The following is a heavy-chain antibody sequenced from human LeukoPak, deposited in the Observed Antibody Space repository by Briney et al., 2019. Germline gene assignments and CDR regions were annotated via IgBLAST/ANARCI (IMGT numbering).Heavy chain of an antibody. CDR1: GFTVSSNY. CDR2: ISGSGVST. J-gene: IGHJ4*02. CDR3: AKHLGYSSSHMDY. V-gene: IGHV3-23*01. D-gene: IGHD6-13*01. Sequence: PGGSLRLSCAASGFTVSSNYMSWVRRAPGKGLEWVSAISGSGVSTYYADSVKGRFTISRDNSKNTLYLQMNSLRDEDTAVYYCAKHLGYSSSHMDYWGQGTLVTVSS.